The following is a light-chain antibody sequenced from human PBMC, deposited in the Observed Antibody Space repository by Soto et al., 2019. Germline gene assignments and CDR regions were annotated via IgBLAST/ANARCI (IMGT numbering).Light chain of an antibody. CDR1: SSDVSAYDY. Sequence: QSALTQPRLVSGSPGQSVTISCTGTSSDVSAYDYVSWYQHRPGKPPKLMIYDLNKRPSGVPDRFSGSKSGNTASLTISGLQAEDEAAYYCCSYAGTYPFVVFGGGTKVTVL. J-gene: IGLJ2*01. V-gene: IGLV2-11*01. CDR3: CSYAGTYPFVV. CDR2: DLN.